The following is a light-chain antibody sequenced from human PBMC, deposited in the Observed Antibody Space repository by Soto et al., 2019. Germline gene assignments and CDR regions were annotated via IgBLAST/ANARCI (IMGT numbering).Light chain of an antibody. CDR1: SSDIGGYNF. V-gene: IGLV2-14*03. CDR2: AVS. J-gene: IGLJ2*01. CDR3: SSYTISRPYVG. Sequence: QSALTQPASVSGSPGQSITISCTGTSSDIGGYNFVSWYQQHPGKAPKLLIYAVSNRPSGVSNRFSGSKSGNTASLSISGLQAEDEADYYCSSYTISRPYVGFGGGTKVTVL.